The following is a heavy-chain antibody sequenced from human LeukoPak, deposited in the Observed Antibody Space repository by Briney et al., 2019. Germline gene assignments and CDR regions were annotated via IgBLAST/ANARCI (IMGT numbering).Heavy chain of an antibody. D-gene: IGHD2-15*01. J-gene: IGHJ4*02. CDR1: GYFFPNAW. CDR2: ISSSSSYT. Sequence: GGSLRLSCTISGYFFPNAWLNWVRQAPGKGLEWVSYISSSSSYTNYADSVKGRFTISRDNAKNSLYLQMNSLRAEDTAVYYCARDCSGGSCCDYWGQGTLVTVSS. V-gene: IGHV3-11*06. CDR3: ARDCSGGSCCDY.